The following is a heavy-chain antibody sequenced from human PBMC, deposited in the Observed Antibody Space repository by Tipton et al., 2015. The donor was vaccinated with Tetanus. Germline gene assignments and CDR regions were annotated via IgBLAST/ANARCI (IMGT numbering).Heavy chain of an antibody. CDR1: GGSINSGDYY. CDR3: ARAGSECGDKENGFDI. Sequence: TLSLTCTVSGGSINSGDYYWSWIRQSPGKGLEGIGYIFYSGNTHSNPSLKSRIAISIDLSKIKFSLNLNSVTAADTAVCYCARAGSECGDKENGFDIWGQGTSITVSS. D-gene: IGHD4-17*01. CDR2: IFYSGNT. V-gene: IGHV4-30-4*01. J-gene: IGHJ3*02.